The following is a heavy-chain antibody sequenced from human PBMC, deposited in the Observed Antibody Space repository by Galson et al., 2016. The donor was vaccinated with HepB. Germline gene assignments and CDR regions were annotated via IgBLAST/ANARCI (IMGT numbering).Heavy chain of an antibody. CDR2: IYYSGST. CDR3: ARAPRGYNYGAYFDY. V-gene: IGHV4-59*01. CDR1: SGSFSSYF. D-gene: IGHD5-18*01. J-gene: IGHJ4*02. Sequence: SETLSLTCTVSSGSFSSYFWSRIRQPPGEGLEWIGYIYYSGSTNYNPSLKSRVTISVDTSKNQFSLKLSSVTTADTAVYYCARAPRGYNYGAYFDYWGQGTLVTVSS.